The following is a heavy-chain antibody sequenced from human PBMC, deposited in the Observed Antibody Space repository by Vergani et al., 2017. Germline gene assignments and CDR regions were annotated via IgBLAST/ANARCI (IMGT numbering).Heavy chain of an antibody. J-gene: IGHJ5*02. CDR2: INPSGGST. Sequence: QVQLVQSGAEVKKPGASVKVSCKASGYTFTSYYMHWVRQAPGQGLEWMGIINPSGGSTSYAQKFQGRVTMTRDTSTSTVYMELSSLRSEDTAVYYCARGVGRSTIFGVVYTPPRGWFDPWGQGTLVTVSS. V-gene: IGHV1-46*01. CDR1: GYTFTSYY. D-gene: IGHD3-3*01. CDR3: ARGVGRSTIFGVVYTPPRGWFDP.